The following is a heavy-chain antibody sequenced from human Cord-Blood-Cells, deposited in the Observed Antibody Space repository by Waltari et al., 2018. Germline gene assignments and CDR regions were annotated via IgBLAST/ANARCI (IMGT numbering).Heavy chain of an antibody. D-gene: IGHD3-3*01. CDR1: GFTFSSYE. J-gene: IGHJ5*02. CDR3: ASITIFGVVTNWFDP. V-gene: IGHV3-48*03. Sequence: EVQLVKSGGGLVQPGGSLRLSCAASGFTFSSYEMNWVRQAPGKGLEWVSYISSSGSTIYYADSVKGRFTISRDNAKNSLYLQMNSLRAEDTAVYYCASITIFGVVTNWFDPWGQGTLVTVSS. CDR2: ISSSGSTI.